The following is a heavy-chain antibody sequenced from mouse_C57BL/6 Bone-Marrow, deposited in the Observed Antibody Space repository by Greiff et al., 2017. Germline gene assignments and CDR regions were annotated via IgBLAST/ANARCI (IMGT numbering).Heavy chain of an antibody. CDR1: GYTFTSYW. CDR2: IDPSDSYT. D-gene: IGHD1-1*01. J-gene: IGHJ4*01. CDR3: ASERFIGAMDY. Sequence: QVQLQQPGAELVMPGASVKLSCKASGYTFTSYWMHWVKQRPGQGLEWIGEIDPSDSYTNYNQKFKGKSTLTVDKSSSTAYMQLSSLTSEDSAVXYCASERFIGAMDYWGQGTSVTVSS. V-gene: IGHV1-69*01.